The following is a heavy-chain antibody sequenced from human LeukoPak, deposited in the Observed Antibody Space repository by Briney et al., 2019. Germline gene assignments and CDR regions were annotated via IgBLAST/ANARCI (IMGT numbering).Heavy chain of an antibody. J-gene: IGHJ6*04. Sequence: PSETLSLTCTVSGGSISSHYWSWIRQPPGKGLEWIGYIYYSGSTNYNPSLKSRVTISVDTSKNQFSLKLSSVTAADTAVYYCARADAVAGTEGDYYYYGMDVWGKGTTVTVSS. CDR2: IYYSGST. V-gene: IGHV4-59*11. CDR1: GGSISSHY. D-gene: IGHD6-19*01. CDR3: ARADAVAGTEGDYYYYGMDV.